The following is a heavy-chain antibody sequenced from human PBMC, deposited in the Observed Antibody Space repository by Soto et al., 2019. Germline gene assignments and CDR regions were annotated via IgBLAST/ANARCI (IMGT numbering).Heavy chain of an antibody. D-gene: IGHD6-13*01. CDR3: ARHTGYSSSWPGPYYYYYMDV. V-gene: IGHV4-39*01. Sequence: SETLSLTCTVSGGSISSSSYYWGWIRQPPGKGLEWIGSIYYSGSTYYNPSLKSRVTISVDTSKNQFSLKLSPVTAADTAVYYCARHTGYSSSWPGPYYYYYMDVWGKGTTVTVSS. CDR2: IYYSGST. J-gene: IGHJ6*03. CDR1: GGSISSSSYY.